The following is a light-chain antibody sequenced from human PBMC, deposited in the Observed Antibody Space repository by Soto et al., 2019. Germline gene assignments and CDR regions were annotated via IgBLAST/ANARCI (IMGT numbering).Light chain of an antibody. CDR2: GNI. CDR1: SSNIEAGYD. CDR3: QSYDSSLSGVI. Sequence: QSVLTQPPSVGGAPGQRVTISCTGSSSNIEAGYDVHWYQHLPGTAPKLLIYGNINRPSGVPDRFSGYRSGTSASLAITGLQPEDEADYYCQSYDSSLSGVIFGGGTKLTVL. V-gene: IGLV1-40*01. J-gene: IGLJ2*01.